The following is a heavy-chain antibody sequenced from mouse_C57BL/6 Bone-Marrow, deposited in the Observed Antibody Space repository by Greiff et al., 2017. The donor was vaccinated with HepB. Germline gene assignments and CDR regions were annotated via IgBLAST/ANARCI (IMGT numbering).Heavy chain of an antibody. V-gene: IGHV7-3*01. Sequence: EVQLVESGGGLVQPGGSLSLSCAASGFTFTDYYMSWVRQPPGKALEWLGFIRNKANGYTTEYSASVKGRFTISRDNSQSILYLQMNALRAEDSATYYCARFLYYDFDYWGQGTTLTVSS. CDR3: ARFLYYDFDY. CDR2: IRNKANGYTT. CDR1: GFTFTDYY. D-gene: IGHD1-1*01. J-gene: IGHJ2*01.